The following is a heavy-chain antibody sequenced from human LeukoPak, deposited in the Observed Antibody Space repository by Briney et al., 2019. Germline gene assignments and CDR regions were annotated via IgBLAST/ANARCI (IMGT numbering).Heavy chain of an antibody. D-gene: IGHD4-23*01. CDR1: GFTFSEYA. CDR3: AKGTTVVTQAFFDY. Sequence: SGRSLRLSCAASGFTFSEYAMHWVRQAPGKGLEWVAVISYDGSNKYYADSVKGRFTISRDNSKNTLYLQMNSLRAEDTAVYYCAKGTTVVTQAFFDYWGQGTLVTVSS. CDR2: ISYDGSNK. V-gene: IGHV3-30-3*01. J-gene: IGHJ4*02.